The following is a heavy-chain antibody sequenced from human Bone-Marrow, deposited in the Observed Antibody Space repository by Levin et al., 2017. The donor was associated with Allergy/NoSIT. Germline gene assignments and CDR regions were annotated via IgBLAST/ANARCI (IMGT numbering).Heavy chain of an antibody. D-gene: IGHD3/OR15-3a*01. CDR2: ISAFGDPT. Sequence: GGSLRLSCTASGFTFGSYAMTWVRQIPGKGLEWLSIISAFGDPTYYADSVKGRFTISRDNSNNTLYLQMNNLRGEDTAIYYCAKRVFPGFWTGSSLEPWGQGTLVTVSS. V-gene: IGHV3-23*01. J-gene: IGHJ5*02. CDR3: AKRVFPGFWTGSSLEP. CDR1: GFTFGSYA.